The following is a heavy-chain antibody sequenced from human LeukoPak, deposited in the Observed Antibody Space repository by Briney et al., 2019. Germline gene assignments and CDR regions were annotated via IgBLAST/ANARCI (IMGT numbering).Heavy chain of an antibody. CDR2: TYYSGST. D-gene: IGHD3-16*02. CDR3: ARRPYDYVWGSYRSYYFDY. CDR1: GGSISSSSYY. J-gene: IGHJ4*02. Sequence: SETLSLTCTVSGGSISSSSYYWGWIRQPPGKGLEWIGSTYYSGSTYYNPSLKSRVTISVDTSKNQFSLKLSSVTAADTAVYYCARRPYDYVWGSYRSYYFDYWGQGTLVTVSS. V-gene: IGHV4-39*01.